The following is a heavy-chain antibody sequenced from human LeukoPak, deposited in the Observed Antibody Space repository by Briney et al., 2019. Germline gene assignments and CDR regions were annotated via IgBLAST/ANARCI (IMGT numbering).Heavy chain of an antibody. V-gene: IGHV4-31*03. Sequence: TSSETLSLTCTVSGGSISSGGYYWSWIRQHPGKGLEWIGYIYYSGSTYYNPSLKSRVTISVDTSKNQFSLKLSSVTAADTAVYYCATRMGSVATHFDYWGQGTLVTVSS. J-gene: IGHJ4*02. CDR2: IYYSGST. CDR1: GGSISSGGYY. D-gene: IGHD5-12*01. CDR3: ATRMGSVATHFDY.